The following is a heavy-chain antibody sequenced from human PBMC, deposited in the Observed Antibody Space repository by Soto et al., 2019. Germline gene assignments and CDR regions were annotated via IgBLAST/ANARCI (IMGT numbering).Heavy chain of an antibody. D-gene: IGHD3-10*01. CDR3: AGDKGDGSGSYYGY. J-gene: IGHJ4*02. CDR1: GYTFTSYG. V-gene: IGHV1-18*01. CDR2: ISAYNGNT. Sequence: QVQLVQSGAEVKKPGASVKVSCKASGYTFTSYGISWVRQAPGQGLEWMGWISAYNGNTNYAQKLQGRVTMTTDTATSTADMELRSLRSDDKAVYYCAGDKGDGSGSYYGYWGQGTLVTVSS.